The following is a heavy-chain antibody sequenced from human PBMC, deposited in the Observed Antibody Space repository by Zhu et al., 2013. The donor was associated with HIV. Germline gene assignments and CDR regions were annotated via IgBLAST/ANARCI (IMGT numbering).Heavy chain of an antibody. CDR1: GYTFTGYY. V-gene: IGHV1-2*02. Sequence: QVQLVQSGAEVKKPGASVKVSCKASGYTFTGYYMHWVRQAPGQGLEWMGWINPNSGGTNYAQKFQGRVTMTRDTSISTAYMELSRLRSDDTAVYYCARDSFRRRYYDSSGYLTPLGYWGQGTLVTVSS. CDR3: ARDSFRRRYYDSSGYLTPLGY. J-gene: IGHJ4*02. D-gene: IGHD3-22*01. CDR2: INPNSGGT.